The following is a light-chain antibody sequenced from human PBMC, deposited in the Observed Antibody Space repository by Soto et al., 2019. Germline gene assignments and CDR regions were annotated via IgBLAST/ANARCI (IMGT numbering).Light chain of an antibody. V-gene: IGKV3-11*01. CDR1: QSVWTY. J-gene: IGKJ5*01. Sequence: EIVLTQSPRTLSLSPWERAKIFCRASQSVWTYLAWYQQKRGQAPRLLMYDASNRASGVPARFSGSGSGTDFTLTISSLEPEDFAVYYCQQRNNWPRSTFGQGTRLEI. CDR3: QQRNNWPRST. CDR2: DAS.